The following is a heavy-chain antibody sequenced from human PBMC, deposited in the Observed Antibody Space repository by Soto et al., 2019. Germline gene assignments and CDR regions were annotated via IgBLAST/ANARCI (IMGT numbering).Heavy chain of an antibody. Sequence: SVKVSCKASGGPFSSYAISWVRQAPGRGLEWMGGIIPLFGTTNYAQKFRGRVTVTADESTSTVYMEVRSLRFEDTAVYYCARAHGSSWYNWFDPWGQGTLVSVSS. D-gene: IGHD6-13*01. CDR2: IIPLFGTT. V-gene: IGHV1-69*13. J-gene: IGHJ5*02. CDR3: ARAHGSSWYNWFDP. CDR1: GGPFSSYA.